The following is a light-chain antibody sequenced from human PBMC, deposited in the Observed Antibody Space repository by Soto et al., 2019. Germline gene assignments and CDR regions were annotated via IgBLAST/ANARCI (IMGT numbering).Light chain of an antibody. CDR3: CSYGGSSALPYV. J-gene: IGLJ1*01. CDR1: SSDVGTYNL. CDR2: EVT. V-gene: IGLV2-23*02. Sequence: QSALAQPASLSGSPEKSVTLYCTGTSSDVGTYNLVSWYQQHPGKAPKLIIYEVTERPSGVSNRFSGSKFGNTASLTISGLLPEDEADYYCCSYGGSSALPYVFGTGTKVTVL.